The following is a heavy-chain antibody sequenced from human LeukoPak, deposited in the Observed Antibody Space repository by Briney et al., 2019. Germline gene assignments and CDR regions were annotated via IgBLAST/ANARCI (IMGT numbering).Heavy chain of an antibody. CDR3: AKDSIVVVVAATSGFDH. J-gene: IGHJ4*02. CDR2: ISGSGGST. Sequence: PGGSLRLSCAASGFTLSSYAMSWVRQAPGKGLEWVSGISGSGGSTYYADSVKRRFTISRDNSKNTLYLQMNSLRAEDTAVYYCAKDSIVVVVAATSGFDHWGQGTLVTVSS. D-gene: IGHD2-15*01. CDR1: GFTLSSYA. V-gene: IGHV3-23*01.